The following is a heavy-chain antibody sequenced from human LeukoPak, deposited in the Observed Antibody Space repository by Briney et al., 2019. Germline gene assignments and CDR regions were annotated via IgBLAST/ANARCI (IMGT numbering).Heavy chain of an antibody. CDR2: ISGSGGTT. CDR1: VFTFSIYA. V-gene: IGHV3-23*01. Sequence: GGSLRLSCAASVFTFSIYAISCGRQAPGKGLEWVSAISGSGGTTYYADSLKVLTTISRDNSKNTLYLQMNSLRAEDPAVYSCARSLYYYDTSAYHLGASDYWGQGTLVTVSS. CDR3: ARSLYYYDTSAYHLGASDY. D-gene: IGHD3-22*01. J-gene: IGHJ4*02.